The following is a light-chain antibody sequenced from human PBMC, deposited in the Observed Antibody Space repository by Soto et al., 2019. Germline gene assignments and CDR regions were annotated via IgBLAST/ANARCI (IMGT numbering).Light chain of an antibody. Sequence: EIVLTQSPATLSLSPGERATLSCRASQTVSSYLAWYQQKAGQAPRPLIYDASNRAPGIPARFSGSGSGTDFTLTISSLEPEDFAVYYCQQRSSWPPTFGGGTKVDIK. J-gene: IGKJ4*01. V-gene: IGKV3-11*01. CDR1: QTVSSY. CDR2: DAS. CDR3: QQRSSWPPT.